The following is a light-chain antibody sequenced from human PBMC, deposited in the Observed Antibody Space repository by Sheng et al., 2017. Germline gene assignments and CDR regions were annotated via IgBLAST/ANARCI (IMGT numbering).Light chain of an antibody. CDR2: GAS. CDR3: QQYASSPFS. CDR1: QSVSSD. V-gene: IGKV3-20*01. Sequence: TVLTQSPDTLSLSPGERATVSCRASQSVSSDLAWYQQKPGQAPRLLIYGASTRATDTADRFSGGGSGADFTLTITRLQPEDFAVYFCQQYASSPFSFGQGTKLEI. J-gene: IGKJ2*03.